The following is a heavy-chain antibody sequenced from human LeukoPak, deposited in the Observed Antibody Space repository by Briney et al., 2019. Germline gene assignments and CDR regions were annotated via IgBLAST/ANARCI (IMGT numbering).Heavy chain of an antibody. D-gene: IGHD2/OR15-2a*01. CDR1: GFTFSSYS. CDR3: ARGSNSGFDP. Sequence: GGSLRLSCAASGFTFSSYSMNWVRQAPGKGLEWVSYISSSSSTIYYADTVKGRFTISRDNAKNALYLQMNSLRVEDTAVYYCARGSNSGFDPWGQGTLVTVSS. J-gene: IGHJ5*02. V-gene: IGHV3-48*04. CDR2: ISSSSSTI.